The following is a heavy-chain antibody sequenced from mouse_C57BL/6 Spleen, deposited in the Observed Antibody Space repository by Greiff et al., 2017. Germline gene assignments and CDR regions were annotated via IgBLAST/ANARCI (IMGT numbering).Heavy chain of an antibody. V-gene: IGHV1-18*01. J-gene: IGHJ4*01. CDR2: INPNNGGT. Sequence: EVQLQQSGPELVKPGASVKIPCKASGYTFTDYNMDWVKQSHGKSLEWIGDINPNNGGTIYNQKFKGKATLTVDKSSSTAYMELRSLTSEDTAVYYCARSRGYGNSHYYAMDDWGQGTSVTVSS. CDR1: GYTFTDYN. D-gene: IGHD2-1*01. CDR3: ARSRGYGNSHYYAMDD.